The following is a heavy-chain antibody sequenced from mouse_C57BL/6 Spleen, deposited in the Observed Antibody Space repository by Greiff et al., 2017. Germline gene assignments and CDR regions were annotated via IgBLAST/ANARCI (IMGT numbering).Heavy chain of an antibody. CDR2: IYPGDGDT. J-gene: IGHJ2*01. V-gene: IGHV1-82*01. CDR1: GYAFSSSW. CDR3: ARHGSSLYDFDY. Sequence: VQLVESGPELVKPGASVKISCKASGYAFSSSWMNWVKQRPGKGLEWIGRIYPGDGDTNYNGKFKGKATLTADKSSSTAYMQLSSLTSEDSAVYFCARHGSSLYDFDYWGQGTTLTVSS. D-gene: IGHD1-1*01.